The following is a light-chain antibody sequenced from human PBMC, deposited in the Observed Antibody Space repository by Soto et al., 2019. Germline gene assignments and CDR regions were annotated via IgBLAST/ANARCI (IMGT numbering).Light chain of an antibody. CDR3: QQYYKWPPET. Sequence: EIVLTQSPGTLSLSPGERATLSCRASQSVRSNFLAWYQQKPGQAPRLLIYGASNRATGIPDRFSGSGSGTEFTLTITRLEPEDFAVYYCQQYYKWPPETFGQGTKVEIK. CDR1: QSVRSNF. J-gene: IGKJ2*01. V-gene: IGKV3-20*01. CDR2: GAS.